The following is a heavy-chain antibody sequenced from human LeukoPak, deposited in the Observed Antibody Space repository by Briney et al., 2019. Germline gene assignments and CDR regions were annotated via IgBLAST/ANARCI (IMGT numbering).Heavy chain of an antibody. J-gene: IGHJ2*01. CDR1: GYSISSGYW. Sequence: SSETLSLNCTVSGYSISSGYWWGWIRQPPGKGLEWIGSIYHSGSTYYHPSLKSRVTMSVDTSRNQFSLKLNSVTAADTAVYYCARGGLSTVYWNFDLWGRGTLVTVSS. V-gene: IGHV4-38-2*02. D-gene: IGHD4-17*01. CDR3: ARGGLSTVYWNFDL. CDR2: IYHSGST.